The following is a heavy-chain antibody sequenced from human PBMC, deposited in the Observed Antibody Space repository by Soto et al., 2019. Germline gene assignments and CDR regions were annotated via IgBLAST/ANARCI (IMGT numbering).Heavy chain of an antibody. V-gene: IGHV4-59*08. CDR1: RDSISSYY. CDR3: ARQCRGVTWHWFVP. Sequence: SQTLSLTCTVSRDSISSYYWSCIRQPPDKGLEWIGYIYYSGSTNYNTSLKRRVTISVDTSKNQFSLTLTSVTAADTAVYYCARQCRGVTWHWFVPWGQAPLGTVS. CDR2: IYYSGST. J-gene: IGHJ5*02. D-gene: IGHD2-15*01.